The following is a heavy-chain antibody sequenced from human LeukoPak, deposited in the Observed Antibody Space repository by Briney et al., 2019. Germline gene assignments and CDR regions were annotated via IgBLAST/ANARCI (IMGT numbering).Heavy chain of an antibody. CDR3: ARNSCPSGSCYDNRGYFDY. CDR2: TYDSGST. D-gene: IGHD2-15*01. V-gene: IGHV4-4*02. Sequence: SGTLSLTCAVSGGSISSSNWWSWVRQPPGKGLEWIGETYDSGSTKYNPSLKSRVTISVDTSKNQFSLKLSSVTAADTAVYYCARNSCPSGSCYDNRGYFDYWGQGTLVTVSS. CDR1: GGSISSSNW. J-gene: IGHJ4*02.